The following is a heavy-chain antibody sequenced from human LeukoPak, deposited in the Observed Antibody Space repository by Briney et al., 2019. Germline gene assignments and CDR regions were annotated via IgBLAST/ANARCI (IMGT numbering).Heavy chain of an antibody. J-gene: IGHJ4*02. CDR3: ARGLIAMVRGVIMDYFDY. Sequence: SETLSLTCTVSGGSISSYYWSWIRQPPGKGLEWIGYIYYSGSTYYNPSLKSRVTISVDTSKNQFSLKLSSVTAADTAVYYCARGLIAMVRGVIMDYFDYWGQGTLVTVSS. CDR2: IYYSGST. V-gene: IGHV4-30-4*01. CDR1: GGSISSYY. D-gene: IGHD3-10*01.